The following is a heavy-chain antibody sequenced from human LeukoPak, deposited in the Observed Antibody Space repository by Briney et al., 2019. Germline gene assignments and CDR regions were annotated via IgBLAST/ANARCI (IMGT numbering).Heavy chain of an antibody. D-gene: IGHD2-8*01. Sequence: ASVKVSCKASGYTFTGYYIHWVRQAPGQGLEWMGWIKPDRGGTDYAERFQGRVTMTRDTSISTAYMELSRLTSGDTAVYYCASHVRALDYWGQGTLVTVSS. J-gene: IGHJ4*02. CDR2: IKPDRGGT. CDR1: GYTFTGYY. V-gene: IGHV1-2*02. CDR3: ASHVRALDY.